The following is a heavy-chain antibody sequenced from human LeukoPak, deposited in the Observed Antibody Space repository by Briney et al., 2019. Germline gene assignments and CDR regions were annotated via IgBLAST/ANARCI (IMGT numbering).Heavy chain of an antibody. V-gene: IGHV3-30*02. CDR2: IRYDGSNK. Sequence: RPGGSLRLSCAASGFIFSSYGIHWVRQAPGKGLEWVAFIRYDGSNKYYADSVKGRFTISRDNSKNTLYLQMNSLRAEDTAVYYCAKDGHLYGSGSYFGSHLDYWGQGTLVTVSS. J-gene: IGHJ4*02. CDR1: GFIFSSYG. D-gene: IGHD3-10*01. CDR3: AKDGHLYGSGSYFGSHLDY.